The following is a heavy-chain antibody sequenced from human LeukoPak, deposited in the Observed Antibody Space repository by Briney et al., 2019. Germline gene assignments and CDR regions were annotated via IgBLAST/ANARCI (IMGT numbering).Heavy chain of an antibody. Sequence: GGSLRLSCAASGFTFSNDWMNWVRQAPGKGLEWVALIWYDGSNKYYADSVKGRLTISRDNSKNTLYLQMNSLRAEDTAVYYCAREGPRGNPQFDYWGQGTLVTVSS. J-gene: IGHJ4*02. CDR3: AREGPRGNPQFDY. D-gene: IGHD2/OR15-2a*01. CDR1: GFTFSNDW. CDR2: IWYDGSNK. V-gene: IGHV3-33*08.